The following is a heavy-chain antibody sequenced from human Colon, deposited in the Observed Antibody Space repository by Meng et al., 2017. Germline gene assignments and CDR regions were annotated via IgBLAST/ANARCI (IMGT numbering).Heavy chain of an antibody. D-gene: IGHD3/OR15-3a*01. J-gene: IGHJ4*02. CDR3: ATSLDFWTGDHSGY. CDR2: IYSTGET. V-gene: IGHV4-30-4*01. Sequence: QVQLQESGPGLVKPSQTLSLTFTVSGGSLSSVNNQWSWIRQPPGKGLEWIGFIYSTGETYYNPSLKSRLTISVDTSKNQFSLKLVSVTAADTAVYYCATSLDFWTGDHSGYWGQGILVTVSS. CDR1: GGSLSSVNNQ.